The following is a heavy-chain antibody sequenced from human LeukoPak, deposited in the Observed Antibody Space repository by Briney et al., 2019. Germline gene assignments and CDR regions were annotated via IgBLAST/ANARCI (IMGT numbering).Heavy chain of an antibody. CDR1: GFTFSSYA. D-gene: IGHD3-22*01. Sequence: QAGGSLRLSCAASGFTFSSYAMHWVRQAPGKGLEYVSAISSNGVSTYYANSVKGRFTIPRDNSKNTLYLQMGSLRAEDMAVYYCARGLYYYDTTLDYWGQGTLVTVSS. V-gene: IGHV3-64*01. CDR2: ISSNGVST. CDR3: ARGLYYYDTTLDY. J-gene: IGHJ4*02.